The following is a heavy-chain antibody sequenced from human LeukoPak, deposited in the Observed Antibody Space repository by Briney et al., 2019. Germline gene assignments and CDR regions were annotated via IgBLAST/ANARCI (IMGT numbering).Heavy chain of an antibody. V-gene: IGHV1-8*01. J-gene: IGHJ4*02. CDR3: ARGGKSELGTCDH. D-gene: IGHD7-27*01. Sequence: GASVKVSCKASGYTFTSYDINWVRQATGQGLEWMGWMNPNSGNTGYAQKFQGRVTMTRDTSISTVYMELKRLTSDDTAMYYCARGGKSELGTCDHWGQGTLVTVSS. CDR2: MNPNSGNT. CDR1: GYTFTSYD.